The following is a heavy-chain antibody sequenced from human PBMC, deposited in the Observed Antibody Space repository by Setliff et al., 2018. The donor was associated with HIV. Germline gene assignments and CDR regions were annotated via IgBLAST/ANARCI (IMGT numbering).Heavy chain of an antibody. CDR2: INHSGST. CDR3: ARAYRDNVWGSWRQISSWFDS. V-gene: IGHV4-34*01. Sequence: PSETLSLTCAVYGGSFNEYYWNWIRQIPGKGLEWIGEINHSGSTNYNKSLKRRLRISVDTSKNQFSLSLNSVTAADTAVYYCARAYRDNVWGSWRQISSWFDSWGQGNLVTVSS. J-gene: IGHJ5*01. D-gene: IGHD3-16*01. CDR1: GGSFNEYY.